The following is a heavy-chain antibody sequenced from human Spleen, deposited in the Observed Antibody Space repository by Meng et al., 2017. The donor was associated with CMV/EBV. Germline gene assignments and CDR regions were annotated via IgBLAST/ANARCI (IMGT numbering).Heavy chain of an antibody. Sequence: QEQLQESGPGLVKPSGTLSLTCAVSGGSISSSNLWTWVRQVPGKGLEWIGEIYHSGSTNYNPSLNGRVTISVDKFNNHFSLKLGSVTAADTAVYYCARIERRRILKYCGSDCSTTDYWGQGTLVTVSS. CDR1: GGSISSSNL. CDR3: ARIERRRILKYCGSDCSTTDY. V-gene: IGHV4-4*02. D-gene: IGHD2-21*02. CDR2: IYHSGST. J-gene: IGHJ4*02.